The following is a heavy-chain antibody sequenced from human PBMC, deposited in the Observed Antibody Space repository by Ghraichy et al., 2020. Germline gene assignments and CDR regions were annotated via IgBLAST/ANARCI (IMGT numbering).Heavy chain of an antibody. CDR3: ARFYGLDV. V-gene: IGHV3-11*06. J-gene: IGHJ6*02. CDR2: ISSSGSYT. Sequence: GGSLRLSCAASGFTFSDSYMSWIRQAPGKGLEWVSHISSSGSYTKYADSVKDRFTISRDNAKKSLFLQMNSLRAEDTAVYYCARFYGLDVWGQGTTVTVSS. CDR1: GFTFSDSY.